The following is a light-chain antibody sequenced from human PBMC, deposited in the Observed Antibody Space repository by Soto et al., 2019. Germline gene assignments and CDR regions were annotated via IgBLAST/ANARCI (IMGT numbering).Light chain of an antibody. V-gene: IGKV1-5*03. J-gene: IGKJ4*01. CDR1: QSISNS. Sequence: DIQMTQSPSTLSASVGDRVTITCRASQSISNSLAWYQQKPGKAPTLLIYKASSLESGVPSRFSGSGSGTEFNLTISILQPDDFATYYCRQYVSYPVTFGGGTKVEMK. CDR2: KAS. CDR3: RQYVSYPVT.